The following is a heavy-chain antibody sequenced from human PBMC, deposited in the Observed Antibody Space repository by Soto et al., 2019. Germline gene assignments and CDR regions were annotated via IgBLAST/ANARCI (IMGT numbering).Heavy chain of an antibody. CDR2: ISYDGSNK. CDR1: GFTFSSYG. D-gene: IGHD3-10*01. J-gene: IGHJ6*02. CDR3: AKDRRWFGELLDSNYYYGMDV. Sequence: GGSLRLSCAASGFTFSSYGMHWVRQAPGKGLEWVAVISYDGSNKYYADSVKGRFTISRDNSKNTLYLQMNSLRAEDTAVYYCAKDRRWFGELLDSNYYYGMDVWGQGTTVTVSS. V-gene: IGHV3-30*18.